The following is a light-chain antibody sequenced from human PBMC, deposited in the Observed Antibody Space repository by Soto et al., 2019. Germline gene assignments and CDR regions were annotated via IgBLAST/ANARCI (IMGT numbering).Light chain of an antibody. Sequence: DIEMTQSPASLSASVGDSVTITCRASQTISYYVNWYQKKPGKAPRLLIYAASSLQSGVPSRFSGSGSGTDFTLTIFSLQPEDFATYYGQENDQIAGTFGQGTTV. J-gene: IGKJ1*01. CDR3: QENDQIAGT. CDR1: QTISYY. CDR2: AAS. V-gene: IGKV1-39*01.